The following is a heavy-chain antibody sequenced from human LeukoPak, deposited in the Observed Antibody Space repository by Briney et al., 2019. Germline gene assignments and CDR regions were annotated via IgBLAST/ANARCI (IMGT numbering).Heavy chain of an antibody. D-gene: IGHD1-26*01. V-gene: IGHV4-38-2*01. CDR1: GYSISRGYY. Sequence: SETLSLTCAVSGYSISRGYYWGWVRQPPGKRPQWIGSVHESGSSYYNPSLKSRVTISLDTSQNQFSLTLTSVTAADSATYYCVRGEVGDLDSWGQGSLVTVSS. J-gene: IGHJ4*02. CDR2: VHESGSS. CDR3: VRGEVGDLDS.